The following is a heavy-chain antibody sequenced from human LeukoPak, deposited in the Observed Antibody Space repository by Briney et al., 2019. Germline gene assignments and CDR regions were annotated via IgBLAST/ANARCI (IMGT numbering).Heavy chain of an antibody. D-gene: IGHD2-21*02. Sequence: SETLSLTCTVSGGSISSSSYYWGWIRQPPGKGLEWIGSIYYSGSTYYNPSLKSRVTISVDTSKNQFSLKLSSVTAADTAVYYCARILLPAYCGGDCYSGWYFDLRGRGTLVTVSS. CDR3: ARILLPAYCGGDCYSGWYFDL. J-gene: IGHJ2*01. V-gene: IGHV4-39*01. CDR2: IYYSGST. CDR1: GGSISSSSYY.